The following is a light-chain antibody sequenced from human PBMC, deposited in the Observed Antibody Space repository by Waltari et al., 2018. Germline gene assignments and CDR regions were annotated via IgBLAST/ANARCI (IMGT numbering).Light chain of an antibody. V-gene: IGKV1-39*01. CDR3: QTSYI. CDR2: LAS. J-gene: IGKJ4*01. Sequence: DIQMTQSPSSLSASVGDRVTITCRASQSINTYLNWYQQKPGKAPKLLIYLASSLESGVPSRFIGSGSGTDFTLTINSLQPEDFATYYCQTSYIFGGGTKVEIK. CDR1: QSINTY.